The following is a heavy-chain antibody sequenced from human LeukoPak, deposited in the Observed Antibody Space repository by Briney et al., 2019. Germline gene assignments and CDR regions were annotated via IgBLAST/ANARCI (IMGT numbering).Heavy chain of an antibody. Sequence: PGGSLRLSCAASGFTVSSNYMSWVRQAPGKGLEWVSVIYSGGSTYYADSVKGRFTISRDNSKNTLYLQMNSLRAEDTAVYYCARGPDDYGEYRARFDYWGQGTLVTVSS. CDR1: GFTVSSNY. D-gene: IGHD4-17*01. CDR3: ARGPDDYGEYRARFDY. CDR2: IYSGGST. J-gene: IGHJ4*02. V-gene: IGHV3-53*01.